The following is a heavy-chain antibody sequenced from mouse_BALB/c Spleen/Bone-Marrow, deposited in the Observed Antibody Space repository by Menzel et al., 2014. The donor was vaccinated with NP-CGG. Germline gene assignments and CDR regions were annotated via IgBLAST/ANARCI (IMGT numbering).Heavy chain of an antibody. CDR1: GYTFSEST. D-gene: IGHD1-1*01. Sequence: VQLQQSGPELVKPGASVKISCKTSGYTFSESTLHWVKQSHGESLEWIGGINPNNGATSYKQKFKGKAILTVEKSSSTALLELRSLTSEDSAVYYCARRDYGPAWFAYWGQGTLVTVSA. V-gene: IGHV1-18*01. CDR3: ARRDYGPAWFAY. J-gene: IGHJ3*01. CDR2: INPNNGAT.